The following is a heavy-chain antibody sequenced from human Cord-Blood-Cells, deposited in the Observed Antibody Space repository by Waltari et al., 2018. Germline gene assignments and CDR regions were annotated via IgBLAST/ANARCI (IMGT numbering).Heavy chain of an antibody. CDR3: ARYRYSGSYYGG. V-gene: IGHV3-53*01. J-gene: IGHJ4*02. CDR2: IYSGGST. Sequence: EVQMVESGGGWIQPGGSLRLACEASGFTVSSHYMSWVRRAPGKGLEWVSVIYSGGSTYYADSVKGRFTISRDNSKNTLYLQMNSLRAEDTAVYYCARYRYSGSYYGGWGQGTLVTVSS. CDR1: GFTVSSHY. D-gene: IGHD1-26*01.